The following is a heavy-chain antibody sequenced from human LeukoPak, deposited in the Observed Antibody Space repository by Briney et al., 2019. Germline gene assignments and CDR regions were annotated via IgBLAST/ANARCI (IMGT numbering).Heavy chain of an antibody. CDR1: GYTFTSYG. CDR3: ASLVGATTSFDY. CDR2: ISAYNGNT. Sequence: ASVKVSCKASGYTFTSYGVSWVRQAPGQGLEWMGWISAYNGNTNYAQNLQGRVTMTTDTSTSTAYMELRSLTSDDTAVYYCASLVGATTSFDYWGQGTLVTVSS. V-gene: IGHV1-18*01. J-gene: IGHJ4*02. D-gene: IGHD1-26*01.